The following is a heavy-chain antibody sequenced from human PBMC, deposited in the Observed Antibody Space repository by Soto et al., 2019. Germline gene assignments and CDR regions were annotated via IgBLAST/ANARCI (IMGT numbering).Heavy chain of an antibody. CDR1: GASITIGTYY. J-gene: IGHJ5*02. CDR2: IDKSGYT. CDR3: ARDYGRYQLEWFDP. D-gene: IGHD1-1*01. V-gene: IGHV4-31*03. Sequence: SETLSLTCSVAGASITIGTYYWSWIRRHPGKGLEWNRYIDKSGYTYYHSSLKSRLTISADTSKNQFSLKLNSMTAADTAVYYCARDYGRYQLEWFDPWGQGTLVTVSS.